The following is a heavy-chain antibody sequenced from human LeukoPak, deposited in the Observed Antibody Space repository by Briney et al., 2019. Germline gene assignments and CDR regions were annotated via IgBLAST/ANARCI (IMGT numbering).Heavy chain of an antibody. CDR3: ARRSWHDGFDY. V-gene: IGHV4-39*01. D-gene: IGHD6-13*01. J-gene: IGHJ4*02. Sequence: SETLSLTCTVSGGSISSTNYYWGWIRQPPGKGLEWIASVYYSGSTYDNPSLKSRLTIFVDTSKNQFSLELSSVTAADTAVYFCARRSWHDGFDYWGQGTLVSVSS. CDR2: VYYSGST. CDR1: GGSISSTNYY.